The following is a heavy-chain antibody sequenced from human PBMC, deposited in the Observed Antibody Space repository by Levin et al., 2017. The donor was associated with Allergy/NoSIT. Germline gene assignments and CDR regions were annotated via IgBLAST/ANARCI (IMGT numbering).Heavy chain of an antibody. Sequence: HAGGSLRLSCAVSGFTISEYAMAWVRQAPGKGLEWVSVITGGGFNTYYGDSVKGRFTVSRDDSKDTLYLELNSLGGEDTAVYYCAKKQGGTSGFSFDVWGQGTMVTVSS. CDR1: GFTISEYA. V-gene: IGHV3-23*01. J-gene: IGHJ3*01. D-gene: IGHD1-1*01. CDR3: AKKQGGTSGFSFDV. CDR2: ITGGGFNT.